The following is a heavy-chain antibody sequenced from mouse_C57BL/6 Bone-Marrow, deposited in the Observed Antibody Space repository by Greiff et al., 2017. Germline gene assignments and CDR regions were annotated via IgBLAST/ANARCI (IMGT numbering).Heavy chain of an antibody. CDR1: GYTFTDYE. Sequence: QVQLQQSGAELVRPGASVTLSCKASGYTFTDYEMHWVKQTPVHGLEWIGAIDPETGGTDYNQKFKGKAILTADKSSSTAYMELRSLTSEDSAVYYCTIRTTAFDYWGQGTTLTVAS. J-gene: IGHJ2*01. V-gene: IGHV1-15*01. CDR3: TIRTTAFDY. D-gene: IGHD1-2*01. CDR2: IDPETGGT.